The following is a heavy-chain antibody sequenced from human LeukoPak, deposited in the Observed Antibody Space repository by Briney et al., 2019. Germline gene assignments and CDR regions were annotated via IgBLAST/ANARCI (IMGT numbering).Heavy chain of an antibody. CDR1: GFTFSSYW. CDR3: ARDRRDSSGWHDAFDI. CDR2: IKQDGSEK. Sequence: GGSLRLSCAASGFTFSSYWMGWVRQAPGKGLEWVANIKQDGSEKYYVDSVKGRSTISRDNAKNSLYLQMNSLRAEDTAVYYCARDRRDSSGWHDAFDIWGQGTMVTVSS. J-gene: IGHJ3*02. D-gene: IGHD6-19*01. V-gene: IGHV3-7*01.